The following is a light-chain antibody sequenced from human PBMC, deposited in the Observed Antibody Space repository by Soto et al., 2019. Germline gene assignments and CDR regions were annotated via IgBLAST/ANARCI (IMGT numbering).Light chain of an antibody. J-gene: IGKJ1*01. V-gene: IGKV4-1*01. CDR2: GAS. Sequence: DIVVTQSPDSLAVSLGERATINCKSSQSVLSSSNNQNYLAWYQQKPGQAPRLLIYGASSRATGIPDRFSGSGSGTDFTLTISRLEPEDFAVYYCQQYGSSPTFGQGTKVEIK. CDR1: QSVLSSSNNQNY. CDR3: QQYGSSPT.